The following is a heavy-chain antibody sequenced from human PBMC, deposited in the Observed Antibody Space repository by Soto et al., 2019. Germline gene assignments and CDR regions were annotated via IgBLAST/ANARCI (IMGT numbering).Heavy chain of an antibody. Sequence: KTSETLSLTCTVSGGSISSSSYYWGWIRQPPGKGLEWIGSIYYSGSTYYNPSLKSRVTISVDTSKNQFSLKLSSVTAADTAVYYCARHGHADYYYYGMDVWGQGTTVTVSS. J-gene: IGHJ6*02. V-gene: IGHV4-39*01. CDR3: ARHGHADYYYYGMDV. CDR1: GGSISSSSYY. CDR2: IYYSGST. D-gene: IGHD6-25*01.